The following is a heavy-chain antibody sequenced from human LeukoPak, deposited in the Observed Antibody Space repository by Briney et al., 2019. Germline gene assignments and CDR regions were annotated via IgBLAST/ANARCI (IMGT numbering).Heavy chain of an antibody. CDR1: GFTFSTYG. D-gene: IGHD6-6*01. J-gene: IGHJ5*02. Sequence: GGSLRLSCAASGFTFSTYGMHWVRQAPGKGLEWVAFIRYDGSNKYYADSVKGRFTISRDNSKNTLYLQMSSLRAEDTAVYYCAKATRIAARPNWFDPWGQRTLVTVSS. V-gene: IGHV3-30*02. CDR2: IRYDGSNK. CDR3: AKATRIAARPNWFDP.